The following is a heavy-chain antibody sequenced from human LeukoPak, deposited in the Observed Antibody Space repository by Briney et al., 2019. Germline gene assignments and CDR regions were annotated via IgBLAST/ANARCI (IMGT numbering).Heavy chain of an antibody. CDR1: GGSFSGYY. CDR3: ARRDSSGYYARAFDI. V-gene: IGHV4-34*01. J-gene: IGHJ3*02. Sequence: SETLSLTCAVYGGSFSGYYWSWIRQPPGKGLEWIGEINHSGSTNYNPSLKSRVTISVDTSKNQFSLKLSSVTAADTAVYYCARRDSSGYYARAFDIWGQGTMVTVSS. CDR2: INHSGST. D-gene: IGHD3-22*01.